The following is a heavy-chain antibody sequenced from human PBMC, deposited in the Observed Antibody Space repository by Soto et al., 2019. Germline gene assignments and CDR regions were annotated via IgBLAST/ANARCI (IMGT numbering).Heavy chain of an antibody. D-gene: IGHD2-15*01. J-gene: IGHJ2*01. Sequence: EVQLVESGGGLVQPGGSLRLSCAASGFTFSDNYMDWVRQAPGKGLEWVGRTRNKANSYTTEYAASVKGRFTISRDDSQNSLYLQMNSLKTEDTAVYYCARVGRYCSGGSCYSDWYFELWGRGTLVTVSS. V-gene: IGHV3-72*01. CDR3: ARVGRYCSGGSCYSDWYFEL. CDR2: TRNKANSYTT. CDR1: GFTFSDNY.